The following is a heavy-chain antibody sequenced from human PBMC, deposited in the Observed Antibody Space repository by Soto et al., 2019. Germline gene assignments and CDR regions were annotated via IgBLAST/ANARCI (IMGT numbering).Heavy chain of an antibody. CDR2: IIPIFGTA. V-gene: IGHV1-69*01. CDR1: GGTFSSYA. J-gene: IGHJ5*02. CDR3: ARLRSCYLLYTPQNNRCDP. Sequence: QVQLVQSGDEVKKAGSSVKVSSKAFGGTFSSYAISWVRQAPGQGLEWMGGIIPIFGTATYARKFQGRVTITAVESTSTAHMELSSMRSEDTAVYYCARLRSCYLLYTPQNNRCDPWRQGTLVTVSS. D-gene: IGHD2-15*01.